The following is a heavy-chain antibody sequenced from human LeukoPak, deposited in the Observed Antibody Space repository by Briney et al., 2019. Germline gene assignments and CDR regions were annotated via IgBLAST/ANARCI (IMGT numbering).Heavy chain of an antibody. J-gene: IGHJ4*02. D-gene: IGHD1-26*01. CDR1: GYTFTSYG. CDR3: ARAEEWGATTDLDY. V-gene: IGHV1-18*01. Sequence: ASVKVSCKASGYTFTSYGISWVRQAPGQGLEWMGWIGAYNGNTNYAQKLQGRVTMTTDTSTSTAYMEVGSLRADDTAVYYCARAEEWGATTDLDYWGQGTLVTVSS. CDR2: IGAYNGNT.